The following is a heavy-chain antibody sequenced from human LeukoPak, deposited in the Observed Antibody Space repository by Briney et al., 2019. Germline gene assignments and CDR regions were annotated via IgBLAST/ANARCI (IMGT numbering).Heavy chain of an antibody. CDR2: IYPGDSDA. D-gene: IGHD6-19*01. Sequence: GESLKISFKGPGYRFTSYWIGWVRPMPGKGLGWMGIIYPGDSDARYSPSFQGQVTISADKSISTAYLQWSSLKASDTAMYYCARHDSSGWYGYYYYMDVWGKGPTVTVSS. CDR1: GYRFTSYW. CDR3: ARHDSSGWYGYYYYMDV. V-gene: IGHV5-51*01. J-gene: IGHJ6*03.